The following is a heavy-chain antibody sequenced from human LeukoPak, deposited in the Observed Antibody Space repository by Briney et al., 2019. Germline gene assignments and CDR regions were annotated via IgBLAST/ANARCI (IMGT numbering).Heavy chain of an antibody. V-gene: IGHV3-23*01. CDR2: IRTSSSAT. CDR3: ARGRVGALLHALDI. J-gene: IGHJ3*02. CDR1: GFTFSSYA. D-gene: IGHD1-26*01. Sequence: GGSLRLSCAGSGFTFSSYAINWVRQAPGKRLELVSAIRTSSSATYYADSVKGRFATSRDDSRSTVFLQMNSLRAEDTAVYYCARGRVGALLHALDIWGQGTLVAVSS.